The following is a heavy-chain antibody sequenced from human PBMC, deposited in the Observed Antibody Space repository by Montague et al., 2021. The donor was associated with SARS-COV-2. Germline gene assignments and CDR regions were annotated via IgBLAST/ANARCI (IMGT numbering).Heavy chain of an antibody. D-gene: IGHD3-9*01. CDR3: ARERYSFSLTRGSTWFDP. CDR2: INHSGST. Sequence: SETLSFTCTVSGGSISSSSYYWGWIRQPPGKGLEWIGEINHSGSTNYNPSLKSRVTISVDTSKNQFSLKLSSVTAADTAVYYCARERYSFSLTRGSTWFDPWGQGTLVTVSS. J-gene: IGHJ5*02. V-gene: IGHV4-39*07. CDR1: GGSISSSSYY.